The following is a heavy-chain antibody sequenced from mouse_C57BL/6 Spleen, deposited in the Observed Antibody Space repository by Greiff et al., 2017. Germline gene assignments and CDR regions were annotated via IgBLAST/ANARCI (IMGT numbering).Heavy chain of an antibody. J-gene: IGHJ3*01. Sequence: QVQLQQPGAELVRPGASVTLSCKASGYTFTDYEMHWVKQTPVHGLEWIGAIDPETGGTAYNQKFKGKAILTADKSSSTAYMELRSLTSEDSAVYYCTRREAYCSSFAYWGQGTLVTVSA. CDR3: TRREAYCSSFAY. D-gene: IGHD1-1*01. CDR2: IDPETGGT. V-gene: IGHV1-15*01. CDR1: GYTFTDYE.